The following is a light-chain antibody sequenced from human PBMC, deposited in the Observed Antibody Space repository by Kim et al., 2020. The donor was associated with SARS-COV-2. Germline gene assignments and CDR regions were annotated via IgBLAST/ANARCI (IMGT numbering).Light chain of an antibody. CDR1: SLRSYY. CDR3: NSRDSNDNVV. V-gene: IGLV3-19*01. Sequence: VALGQTVRSTCQGDSLRSYYATWYQQKPGQAPIVVIYGKDNRPSGVPDRFSGSSSGNTAYLTITGTQAGDEADYYCNSRDSNDNVVFGGGTKVTVL. J-gene: IGLJ2*01. CDR2: GKD.